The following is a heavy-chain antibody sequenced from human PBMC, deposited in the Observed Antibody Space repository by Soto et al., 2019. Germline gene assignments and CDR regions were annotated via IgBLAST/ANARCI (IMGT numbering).Heavy chain of an antibody. CDR2: ISSDGSNR. D-gene: IGHD3-10*01. CDR3: ARGLWFGELLSNIDY. V-gene: IGHV3-30-3*01. Sequence: GGSLRLSCAASGFTFSSYAIHWVRQAPGKGLEWVAVISSDGSNRYYADSVKGRFTISRDNSKNMLYLQMYSLRAEDTAVYYCARGLWFGELLSNIDYWGQGTLVTVSS. CDR1: GFTFSSYA. J-gene: IGHJ4*02.